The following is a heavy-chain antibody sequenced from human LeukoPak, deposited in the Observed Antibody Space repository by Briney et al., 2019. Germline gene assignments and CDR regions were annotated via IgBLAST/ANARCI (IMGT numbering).Heavy chain of an antibody. CDR3: AKAGSGGKNWFDP. D-gene: IGHD3-10*01. CDR1: GFTFSSYG. V-gene: IGHV3-30*18. J-gene: IGHJ5*02. CDR2: ISYDGSNE. Sequence: GGSLRLSCAASGFTFSSYGMHWVRQAPGKGLEWVAVISYDGSNEYYADSVKGRFTISRDNSKNTLYLQMNSLRPEDTAVYYCAKAGSGGKNWFDPWGQGTLVTASS.